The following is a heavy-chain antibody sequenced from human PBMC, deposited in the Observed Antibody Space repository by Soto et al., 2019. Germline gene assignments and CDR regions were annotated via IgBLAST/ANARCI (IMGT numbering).Heavy chain of an antibody. J-gene: IGHJ6*02. V-gene: IGHV1-3*01. Sequence: ASVKVSCKSSGYTFTSYAMHWVRQAPGQRLEWMGWINAGSGNTKYSQKFQGRVTITRDTSASTAYMELSSLRSEDTAVYYCAREDLDYYYYYGMDVWGQGTTVTVSS. CDR3: AREDLDYYYYYGMDV. CDR1: GYTFTSYA. CDR2: INAGSGNT.